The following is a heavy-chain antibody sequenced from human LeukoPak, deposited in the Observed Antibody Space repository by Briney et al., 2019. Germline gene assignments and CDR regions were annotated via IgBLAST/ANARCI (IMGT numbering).Heavy chain of an antibody. V-gene: IGHV4-59*01. Sequence: SETLSLTCTVSGGSISSYYWSWIRQPPGKGLEWIGYIYYSGSTNHNPSLKSRVTISVDTSKNQFSLKLSSVTAADTAVYYCARDISSSWYVEYVRGSGWFDPWGQGTLVTVSS. CDR3: ARDISSSWYVEYVRGSGWFDP. D-gene: IGHD6-13*01. CDR1: GGSISSYY. CDR2: IYYSGST. J-gene: IGHJ5*02.